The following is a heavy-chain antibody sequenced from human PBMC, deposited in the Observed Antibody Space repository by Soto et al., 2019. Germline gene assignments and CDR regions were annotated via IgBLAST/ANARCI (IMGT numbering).Heavy chain of an antibody. Sequence: GGSLRLSCAASGFTFSTYAMAWVRQAPGKGLEWVSGVSASGLNTDYADPVKGRFYISRDNAKNSLYLQMNSLRVEDTAVYYCARDSGPRGYDAFDIWGQGTMVTVSS. V-gene: IGHV3-23*01. CDR1: GFTFSTYA. J-gene: IGHJ3*02. D-gene: IGHD2-8*02. CDR3: ARDSGPRGYDAFDI. CDR2: VSASGLNT.